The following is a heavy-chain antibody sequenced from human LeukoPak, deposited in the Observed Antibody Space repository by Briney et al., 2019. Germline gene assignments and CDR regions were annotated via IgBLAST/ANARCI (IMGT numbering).Heavy chain of an antibody. CDR3: AKGAYDYIEIAYFDY. Sequence: GGSLRLSCTASGFTFSNYAMNWVRQAPGKGLEWVAVLIGSSGATDYADSVKGRFTISRDNSKNTLFLQMNSLRAEDTAIYYCAKGAYDYIEIAYFDYWGQGALVTVSS. D-gene: IGHD5-12*01. V-gene: IGHV3-23*01. CDR1: GFTFSNYA. J-gene: IGHJ4*02. CDR2: LIGSSGAT.